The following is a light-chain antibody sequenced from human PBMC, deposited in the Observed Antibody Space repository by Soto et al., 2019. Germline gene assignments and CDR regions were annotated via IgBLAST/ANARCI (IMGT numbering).Light chain of an antibody. Sequence: EIVLTQSPGTLSLSPGERATLSCRASHSVSSNLAWYQQKPGQTPRLLIYGPSTRATGIPARFSGSGSETEFTLIINSLQSEDFAVYYCQQFNKWPFTFGQGTKVDIK. CDR2: GPS. J-gene: IGKJ1*01. CDR1: HSVSSN. CDR3: QQFNKWPFT. V-gene: IGKV3-15*01.